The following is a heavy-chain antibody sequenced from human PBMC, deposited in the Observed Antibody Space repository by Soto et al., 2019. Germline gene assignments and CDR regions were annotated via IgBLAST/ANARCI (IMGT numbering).Heavy chain of an antibody. CDR3: ESVPPRIVVVMTDVPT. CDR1: GASISSTYW. D-gene: IGHD2-15*01. V-gene: IGHV4-4*02. J-gene: IGHJ5*02. Sequence: QLRESVPGLVKPSGPLSLTCFVSGASISSTYWWSWVRQTPGKRLERIGQIYHTGTTSYNPTLKNRVSITLDKANNKFPLRLTSMTAADTAVSDCESVPPRIVVVMTDVPTWGQGTLVTVSS. CDR2: IYHTGTT.